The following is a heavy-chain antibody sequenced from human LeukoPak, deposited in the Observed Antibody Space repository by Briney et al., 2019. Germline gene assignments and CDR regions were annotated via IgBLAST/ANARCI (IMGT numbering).Heavy chain of an antibody. V-gene: IGHV3-21*01. Sequence: SGGSLRLSCAASGFTFSRYNMNWVRQAPGKGLEWVSSISRTGNYIYYADSVKGRFTISRDNAPNSLFLQMNSLRVEDTAVYYCARVLETDCSGGSCYSGLDYWGQGTLVTVSS. CDR3: ARVLETDCSGGSCYSGLDY. CDR2: ISRTGNYI. D-gene: IGHD2-15*01. CDR1: GFTFSRYN. J-gene: IGHJ4*02.